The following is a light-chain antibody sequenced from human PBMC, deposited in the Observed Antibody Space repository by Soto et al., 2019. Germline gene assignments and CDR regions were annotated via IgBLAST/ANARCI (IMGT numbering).Light chain of an antibody. V-gene: IGLV2-23*02. J-gene: IGLJ1*01. CDR2: EVS. CDR3: CSYAGSSTFV. Sequence: QSVLTQPPSVSGAPGQRVTISCTGTSSDVGSYNLVSWYQQHPGKAPKLMIYEVSKRPSGVSNRFSGSKSGNTASLTISGLQAEDEADYSCCSYAGSSTFVFGTGTKVTVL. CDR1: SSDVGSYNL.